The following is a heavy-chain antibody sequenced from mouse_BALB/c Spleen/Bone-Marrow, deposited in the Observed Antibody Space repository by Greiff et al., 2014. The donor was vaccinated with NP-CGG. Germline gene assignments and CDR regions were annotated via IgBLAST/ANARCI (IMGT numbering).Heavy chain of an antibody. J-gene: IGHJ1*01. CDR3: ARDINYDSYYWYFDV. CDR2: IRNKAKGYTT. D-gene: IGHD2-12*01. Sequence: EVHLVESGGGLVQPGGSLRLSCATSGFTFTDYYMSWVRQPPGQALEWLGFIRNKAKGYTTVYSASVKGRFTISRDNSLSIVYLQMNTLRAEDSATYYCARDINYDSYYWYFDVWGAGTTVTVSS. CDR1: GFTFTDYY. V-gene: IGHV7-3*02.